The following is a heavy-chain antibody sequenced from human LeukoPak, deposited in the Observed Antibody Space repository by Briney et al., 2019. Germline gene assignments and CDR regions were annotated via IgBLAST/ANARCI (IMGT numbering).Heavy chain of an antibody. CDR3: AKDWYYYGSGSKGNYYYYYMDV. CDR1: GFTFSSYG. CDR2: IRYDGSNK. Sequence: GGSLRLSCAASGFTFSSYGMHWVRQAPGKGLEWVAFIRYDGSNKYYADSVKGRFTISRDNSKNTLYLQMNSLRAEDTAVYYCAKDWYYYGSGSKGNYYYYYMDVWGKGTTVTISS. D-gene: IGHD3-10*01. J-gene: IGHJ6*03. V-gene: IGHV3-30*02.